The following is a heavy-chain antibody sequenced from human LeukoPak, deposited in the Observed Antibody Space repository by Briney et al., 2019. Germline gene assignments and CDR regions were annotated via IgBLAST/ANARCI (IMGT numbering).Heavy chain of an antibody. Sequence: GASVKVSCKVSGYTLTELSIHWVRQAPGKGLEWMGGHDSEDGETTYAQKFQGRVTITRDTSASTAYMELSSLRSEDTAVYYCARLSIGVRGVNTDYWGQGTLVTVSS. V-gene: IGHV1-24*01. CDR2: HDSEDGET. D-gene: IGHD3-10*01. CDR3: ARLSIGVRGVNTDY. CDR1: GYTLTELS. J-gene: IGHJ4*02.